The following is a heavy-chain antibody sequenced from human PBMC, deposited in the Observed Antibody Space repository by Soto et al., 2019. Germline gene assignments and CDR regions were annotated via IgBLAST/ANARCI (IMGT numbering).Heavy chain of an antibody. CDR3: LITTSAFRV. CDR1: GFTLSVYW. D-gene: IGHD1-20*01. Sequence: QLVESGGALVQPGGSLRLSCAASGFTLSVYWMNWVRQAPGKGLEWVANIKQDGSERNYVDSVKGRFTISRDNAKNSLDLPVNSLGADDTAVYFCLITTSAFRVCGQGTLVTVSS. J-gene: IGHJ3*01. CDR2: IKQDGSER. V-gene: IGHV3-7*01.